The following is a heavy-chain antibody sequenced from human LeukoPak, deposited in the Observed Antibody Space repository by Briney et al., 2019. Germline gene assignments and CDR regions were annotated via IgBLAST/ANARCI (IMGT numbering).Heavy chain of an antibody. V-gene: IGHV4-34*01. D-gene: IGHD3-10*01. CDR1: GGSFSGYY. CDR3: ARHRRITMVRGVACFDY. CDR2: INHSGST. J-gene: IGHJ4*03. Sequence: PSETLSLTCAVYGGSFSGYYWSWIRQPPGKGLEWIGEINHSGSTNYNPSLKSRVTISVDTSKNQFSLKLSSVTAADTAVYYCARHRRITMVRGVACFDYWGKGTTVTVSS.